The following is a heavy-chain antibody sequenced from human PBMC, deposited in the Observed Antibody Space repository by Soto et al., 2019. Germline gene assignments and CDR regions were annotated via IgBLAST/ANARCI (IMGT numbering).Heavy chain of an antibody. CDR1: GYTFTYYA. V-gene: IGHV1-3*01. J-gene: IGHJ4*02. D-gene: IGHD2-15*01. CDR3: ARDSYCSGGSCYRGYFDY. Sequence: GASVKVSCKASGYTFTYYAMHWVRQAPGQRLEWMGWINDGNGNTKYSQKFQGRVTMTTDTSTSTAYMELRSLRSDDTAVYYCARDSYCSGGSCYRGYFDYWGQGTLVTVSS. CDR2: INDGNGNT.